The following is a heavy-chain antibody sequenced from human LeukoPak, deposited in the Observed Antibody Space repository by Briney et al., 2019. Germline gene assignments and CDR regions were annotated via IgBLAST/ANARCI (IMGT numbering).Heavy chain of an antibody. CDR2: INPSSGAT. CDR1: GYTFNYYY. D-gene: IGHD3-10*01. J-gene: IGHJ4*02. Sequence: GASVKVSCKASGYTFNYYYMHWVRQARGQGLEWMGWINPSSGATNYAQKFQGRVTMTRDTSVSTAYMELTRLRSDDSAVFYCIRGPGHYFDYWGQGTVVTVPS. CDR3: IRGPGHYFDY. V-gene: IGHV1-2*02.